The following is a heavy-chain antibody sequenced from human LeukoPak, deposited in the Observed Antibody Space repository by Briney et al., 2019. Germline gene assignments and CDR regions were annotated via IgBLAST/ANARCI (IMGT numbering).Heavy chain of an antibody. J-gene: IGHJ3*02. CDR3: ARDRCGGDCYADDAFDI. CDR2: IIPIFGIA. D-gene: IGHD2-21*02. V-gene: IGHV1-69*04. CDR1: GGTFSSYA. Sequence: SVKVSCKASGGTFSSYAINWVRQAPGQGLGWMGRIIPIFGIANYAQKFQGRVTITADTSTSTAYMELSSLRSEDTAVYYCARDRCGGDCYADDAFDIWGQGTMVTVSS.